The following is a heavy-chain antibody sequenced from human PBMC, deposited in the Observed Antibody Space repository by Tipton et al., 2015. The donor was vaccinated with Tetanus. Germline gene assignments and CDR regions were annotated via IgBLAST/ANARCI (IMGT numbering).Heavy chain of an antibody. D-gene: IGHD3-3*01. CDR1: GVSIADNPNY. Sequence: TLSLTCTVSGVSIADNPNYWGWIRQPPGKGLEWIGSIYFSGDTYSNPSLKSRVTMSVDTSRNQFSLRLSSVTAADTAVYYCARHNSGYFTFFDYWGQGTLVTVSS. CDR3: ARHNSGYFTFFDY. CDR2: IYFSGDT. V-gene: IGHV4-39*01. J-gene: IGHJ4*02.